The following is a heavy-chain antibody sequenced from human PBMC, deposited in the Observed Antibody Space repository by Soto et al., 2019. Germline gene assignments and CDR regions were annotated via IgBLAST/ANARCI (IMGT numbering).Heavy chain of an antibody. V-gene: IGHV4-61*08. J-gene: IGHJ4*02. CDR3: ARSWGGDGYKRYFEF. Sequence: SSSPYLAFNVSGYSLASGAYYWTWHKPSPGRGLEWIGHIYHTGSTNYNPSLRSRLTISLDTSKNQFSLTLRSVNAVDTGVYYCARSWGGDGYKRYFEFWGQGNQVTVS. CDR1: GYSLASGAYY. D-gene: IGHD5-12*01. CDR2: IYHTGST.